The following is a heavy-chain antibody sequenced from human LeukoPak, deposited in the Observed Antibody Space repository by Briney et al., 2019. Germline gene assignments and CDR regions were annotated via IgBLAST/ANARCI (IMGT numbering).Heavy chain of an antibody. CDR3: ARDYSSGWYANMDV. CDR1: RFTFSSYS. CDR2: IGSSSSYI. J-gene: IGHJ6*03. D-gene: IGHD6-19*01. Sequence: GGSLRLSCAASRFTFSSYSMNWVRQAPGEGLEWVSSIGSSSSYIYYADSVKGRFTISRDNAKNSLYLQMNSLRAEDTAVYYCARDYSSGWYANMDVWGKGTTVTVSS. V-gene: IGHV3-21*01.